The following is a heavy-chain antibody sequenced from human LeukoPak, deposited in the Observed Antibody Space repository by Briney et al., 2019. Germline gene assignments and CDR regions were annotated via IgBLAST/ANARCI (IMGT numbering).Heavy chain of an antibody. V-gene: IGHV1-18*01. D-gene: IGHD4-17*01. CDR2: ISAYNGNT. CDR1: GYTFSSYG. J-gene: IGHJ4*02. CDR3: ARGAGSYGEYSLWLGY. Sequence: GASVKVSCKASGYTFSSYGFSWVRQAPGQGPEWMGWISAYNGNTKYAQKYQGRITMTTDTSTSTAYMELRSLRSDDTAVYCCARGAGSYGEYSLWLGYWGQGTLVTVSS.